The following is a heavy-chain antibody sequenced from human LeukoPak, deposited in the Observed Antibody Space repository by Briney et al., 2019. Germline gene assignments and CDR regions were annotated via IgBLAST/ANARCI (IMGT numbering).Heavy chain of an antibody. CDR3: ASGGGGGYSYGYVGLDNYFDY. CDR1: GGAFSSYA. Sequence: GASVKVSCKASGGAFSSYAISWVRQAPGQGLEWMGRIIPIFGTANYAHKFQGRVTITADKSTSTAYTVLSSLRSEDTAVYYCASGGGGGYSYGYVGLDNYFDYWGQGTLVTVSS. CDR2: IIPIFGTA. V-gene: IGHV1-69*06. D-gene: IGHD5-18*01. J-gene: IGHJ4*02.